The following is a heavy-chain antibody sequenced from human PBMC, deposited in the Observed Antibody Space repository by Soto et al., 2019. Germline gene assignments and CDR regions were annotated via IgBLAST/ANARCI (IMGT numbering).Heavy chain of an antibody. J-gene: IGHJ4*02. Sequence: QVQLVESGGGVVQPGRSLRLSCAASGFTFSSYGMHWVRQAPGKGLEWVAVIWYDGSNKYYADSVKGRFTISRDNSKNTLYLQMNSLRAEDTAGYYCARDNDYGDYSFGYWGQGTLVTVSS. CDR3: ARDNDYGDYSFGY. CDR2: IWYDGSNK. CDR1: GFTFSSYG. D-gene: IGHD4-17*01. V-gene: IGHV3-33*01.